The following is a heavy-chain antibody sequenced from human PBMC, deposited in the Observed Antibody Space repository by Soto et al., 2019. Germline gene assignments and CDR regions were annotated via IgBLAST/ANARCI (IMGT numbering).Heavy chain of an antibody. V-gene: IGHV3-74*01. CDR2: IKTDGSSP. CDR3: AKGARVVVINYLD. Sequence: EVLLVESGGGLVHPGGSLRLSCVASGFTFNNYWMHWVRQVPGKGLVWVSRIKTDGSSPNYADSVEGRFTISSDNSKNTLYLQMNSLRAEDTAVYYCAKGARVVVINYLDWGQGTLVTVSS. CDR1: GFTFNNYW. J-gene: IGHJ4*02. D-gene: IGHD3-22*01.